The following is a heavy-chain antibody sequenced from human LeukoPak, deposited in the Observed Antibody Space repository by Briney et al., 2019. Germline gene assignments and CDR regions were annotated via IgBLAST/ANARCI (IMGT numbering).Heavy chain of an antibody. J-gene: IGHJ2*01. CDR3: ARGRRGRTSWYFDL. V-gene: IGHV1-8*01. D-gene: IGHD1-7*01. Sequence: ASVKVSCKASGYTFTSYDINWVRQATGQELEWMGWMNPNSGNTGYAQKFQGRVTMTRNTSISTAYMELSSLRSEDTAVYYCARGRRGRTSWYFDLWGRGTLVTVSS. CDR2: MNPNSGNT. CDR1: GYTFTSYD.